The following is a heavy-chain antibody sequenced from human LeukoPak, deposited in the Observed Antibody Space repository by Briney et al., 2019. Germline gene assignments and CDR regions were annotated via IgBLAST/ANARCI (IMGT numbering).Heavy chain of an antibody. Sequence: GGSLRLSCAASGFTASSNNMNWVRQAPGKGLEWVSIMYSGGITYYADSVRGRFTISRDNSKNTLYLQMNSLRAEDTAVYYCAKSDSSAYYFFDYWGQGTLVTVSS. CDR3: AKSDSSAYYFFDY. CDR2: MYSGGIT. D-gene: IGHD3-22*01. CDR1: GFTASSNN. V-gene: IGHV3-53*01. J-gene: IGHJ4*02.